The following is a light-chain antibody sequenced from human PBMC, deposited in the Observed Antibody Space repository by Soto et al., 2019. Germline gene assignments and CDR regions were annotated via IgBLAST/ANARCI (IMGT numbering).Light chain of an antibody. Sequence: DIQMTQSPPTLSASVGDRVTITCRASQSIGIWLAWYQQKPGKAPKVLIYKASSLQSGVPSRFNGSGSGTEFTLTISSVQPDDFATDYCQQCYSYSPTFGEGTTVDIK. CDR2: KAS. V-gene: IGKV1-5*03. CDR3: QQCYSYSPT. CDR1: QSIGIW. J-gene: IGKJ1*01.